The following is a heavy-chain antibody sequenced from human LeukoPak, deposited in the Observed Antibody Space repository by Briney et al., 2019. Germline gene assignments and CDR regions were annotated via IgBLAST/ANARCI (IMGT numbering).Heavy chain of an antibody. CDR3: AKQRGYSYGYSFDY. J-gene: IGHJ4*02. V-gene: IGHV3-23*01. CDR1: GFTFISYA. CDR2: ISGGVGST. Sequence: GGSLRLSCAASGFTFISYAMSWVRQAPGKGLGWVSTISGGVGSTYYADSVKGRFTLSRDNSKNTLYLQMNSLRAEDTAVYYCAKQRGYSYGYSFDYWGQGTLVTVSS. D-gene: IGHD5-18*01.